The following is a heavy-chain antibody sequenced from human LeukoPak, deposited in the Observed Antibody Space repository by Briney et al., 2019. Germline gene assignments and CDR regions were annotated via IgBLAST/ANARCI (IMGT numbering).Heavy chain of an antibody. CDR1: GFTFSSYA. CDR3: ATGPPYDSSGYPYFQH. Sequence: PGGSLRLSCAASGFTFSSYAMSWVRQAPGKGLEWVSTISGSGGSTYYADSVEGRFTISRDSSKNTLYLQMNSLRSEDTAVYYCATGPPYDSSGYPYFQHWGQGTLVTVSS. V-gene: IGHV3-23*01. CDR2: ISGSGGST. J-gene: IGHJ1*01. D-gene: IGHD3-22*01.